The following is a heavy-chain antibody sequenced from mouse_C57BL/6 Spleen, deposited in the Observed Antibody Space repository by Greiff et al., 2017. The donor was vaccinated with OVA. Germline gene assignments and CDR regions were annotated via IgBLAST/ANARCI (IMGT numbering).Heavy chain of an antibody. V-gene: IGHV1-4*01. Sequence: LEESGAELARPGASVKMSCKASGYTFTSYTMHWVKQRPGQGLEWIGYINPSSGYTKYNQKFKDKATLTADKSSSTAYMQLSSLTSEVSAVYYCARDSTPFAYWGPGTLVTVSA. D-gene: IGHD2-5*01. J-gene: IGHJ3*01. CDR1: GYTFTSYT. CDR2: INPSSGYT. CDR3: ARDSTPFAY.